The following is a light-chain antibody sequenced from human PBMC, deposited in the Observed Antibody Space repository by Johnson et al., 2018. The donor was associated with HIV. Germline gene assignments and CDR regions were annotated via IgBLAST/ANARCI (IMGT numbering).Light chain of an antibody. CDR2: ENN. V-gene: IGLV1-51*02. J-gene: IGLJ1*01. Sequence: QSVLTQPPSVSAAPGQKVTISCSGSSSNIGNNYVSWYQHLPGTAPKILIHENNKRPSGIPDRFSGSKSGTSATLGITGLQTGDEADYYCGTWDSSLNAFVFGAGTRVTVL. CDR3: GTWDSSLNAFV. CDR1: SSNIGNNY.